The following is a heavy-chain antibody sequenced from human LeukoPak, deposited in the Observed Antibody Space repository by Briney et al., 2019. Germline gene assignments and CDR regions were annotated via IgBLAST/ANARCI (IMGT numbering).Heavy chain of an antibody. Sequence: SETLSLPCTVSGGSISSYYWSWIRQPAGKGLEWIGRIYTSGSTNYNPSLKSRVTISVDKSKNQFSLKLSSATAADTAVYYCARDRFFDFWSGLGPRPAFDIRGEGTMVTVSS. CDR3: ARDRFFDFWSGLGPRPAFDI. J-gene: IGHJ3*02. V-gene: IGHV4-4*07. CDR2: IYTSGST. D-gene: IGHD3-3*01. CDR1: GGSISSYY.